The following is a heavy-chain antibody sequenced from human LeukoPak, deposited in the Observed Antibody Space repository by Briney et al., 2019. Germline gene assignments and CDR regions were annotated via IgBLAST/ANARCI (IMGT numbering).Heavy chain of an antibody. CDR3: AKDGAQPGFFFDS. CDR1: GFTFTDYA. Sequence: GGSLRLSCVGSGFTFTDYALSWVRQAPGKGLEWVSAVTDSGGDALYADSVRGRFTIYRDNLRNILYLQMHDLRVDDTAVYFCAKDGAQPGFFFDSWGQGALVTVSS. V-gene: IGHV3-23*01. CDR2: VTDSGGDA. J-gene: IGHJ4*02. D-gene: IGHD1-26*01.